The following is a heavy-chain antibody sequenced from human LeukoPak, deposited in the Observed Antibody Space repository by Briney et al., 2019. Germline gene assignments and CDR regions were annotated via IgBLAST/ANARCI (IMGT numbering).Heavy chain of an antibody. Sequence: GGSLRLSCAASGFTFSSYAMSWVRQAPGKGLEWVSSIGGSRGGTYYADSVKGRFTISRDNSKNTLYLQMNSLRGEDTAVYYCAKNYDFWSGPDYWGQGTLVTVSS. D-gene: IGHD3-3*01. J-gene: IGHJ4*02. V-gene: IGHV3-23*01. CDR3: AKNYDFWSGPDY. CDR1: GFTFSSYA. CDR2: IGGSRGGT.